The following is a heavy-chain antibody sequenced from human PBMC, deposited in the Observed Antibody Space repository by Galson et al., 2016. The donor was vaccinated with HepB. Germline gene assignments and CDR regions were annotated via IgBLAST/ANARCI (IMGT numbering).Heavy chain of an antibody. J-gene: IGHJ5*02. CDR1: GGSISSYY. D-gene: IGHD1-26*01. CDR2: IYYSGST. V-gene: IGHV4-59*01. Sequence: SETLSLTCTVSGGSISSYYWSWIRQPPGKGLEWIGNIYYSGSTNYNPSFKSRVTMSVDTSKTQFSLKLTSVTAADTAVYYCARLQWERLPLSWGQGTLVTVSS. CDR3: ARLQWERLPLS.